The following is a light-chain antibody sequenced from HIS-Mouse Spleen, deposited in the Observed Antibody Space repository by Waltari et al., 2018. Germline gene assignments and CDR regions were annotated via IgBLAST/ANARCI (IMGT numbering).Light chain of an antibody. CDR2: EGS. Sequence: QSALTQPASVSGSPGQSTTISCTVTSSDVGSYNLVSWYQQHPGKAPKLMIYEGSKRPSGVSNRFSGSESGNTASLTIAGLQAEDEADYYCCSYAGSSTWVFGGGTKLTVL. J-gene: IGLJ3*02. CDR3: CSYAGSSTWV. CDR1: SSDVGSYNL. V-gene: IGLV2-23*01.